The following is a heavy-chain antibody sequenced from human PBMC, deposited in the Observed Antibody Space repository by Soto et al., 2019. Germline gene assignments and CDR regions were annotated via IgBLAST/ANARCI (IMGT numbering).Heavy chain of an antibody. CDR1: GGSVSSGSYY. Sequence: SETLSLTCTVSGGSVSSGSYYWSWIRQPPGKGLEWIGYIYYSGSTNYNPSLKSRVTISVDTSKNQFSLKLSSVTAADTAVYYCARGPSWFGEPNNWFDPWGQGTLVTVSS. CDR3: ARGPSWFGEPNNWFDP. CDR2: IYYSGST. J-gene: IGHJ5*02. V-gene: IGHV4-61*01. D-gene: IGHD3-10*01.